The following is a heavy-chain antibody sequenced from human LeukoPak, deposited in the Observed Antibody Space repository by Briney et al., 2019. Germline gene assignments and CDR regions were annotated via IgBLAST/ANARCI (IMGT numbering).Heavy chain of an antibody. J-gene: IGHJ6*03. CDR3: ASAISRYCSGASCPDYYYYYMDV. CDR2: ISYDGSNK. D-gene: IGHD2-15*01. CDR1: GFTFSSYG. V-gene: IGHV3-30*03. Sequence: GGSLRLSCAASGFTFSSYGMHWVRQAPGKGLEWVAVISYDGSNKYYADSVKGRFTISRDNSKNTLYLQMNSLRAEDTAVYYCASAISRYCSGASCPDYYYYYMDVWGKGTTVTVSS.